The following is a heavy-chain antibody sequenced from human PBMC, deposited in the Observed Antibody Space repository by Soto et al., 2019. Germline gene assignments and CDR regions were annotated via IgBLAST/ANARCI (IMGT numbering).Heavy chain of an antibody. J-gene: IGHJ5*02. CDR1: GGSISSSNW. V-gene: IGHV4-4*02. Sequence: SETLSLTCAVSGGSISSSNWWSWVRQPPGKGLEWIGEIYHSGSTNYNPSLKSRVTISVDKSKNQFSLKLSSVTAADTAVYYCARAVGYYTVYNWFDPWGQGTLVTVS. CDR2: IYHSGST. CDR3: ARAVGYYTVYNWFDP. D-gene: IGHD3-22*01.